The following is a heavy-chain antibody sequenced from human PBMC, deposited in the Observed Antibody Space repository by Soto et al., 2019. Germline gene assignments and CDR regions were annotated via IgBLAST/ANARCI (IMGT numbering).Heavy chain of an antibody. CDR2: IYYSGST. V-gene: IGHV4-59*01. CDR1: GGSISSYY. CDR3: ARVLECPGYYGSGSYYRVFDY. D-gene: IGHD3-10*01. J-gene: IGHJ4*02. Sequence: SETLSLTCTVSGGSISSYYWSWIRQPPGKGLEWIGYIYYSGSTNYNPSLKSRVTISVDTSKNQFSLKLSSVTAADTAVYYCARVLECPGYYGSGSYYRVFDYWGQGTLVTVS.